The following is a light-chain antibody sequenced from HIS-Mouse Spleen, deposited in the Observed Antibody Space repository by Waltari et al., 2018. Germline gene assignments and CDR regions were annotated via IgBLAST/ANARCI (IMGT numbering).Light chain of an antibody. Sequence: DIRLTQSPSFLYASLGDRVTITCRASQGTSSYLAWYQQKPGKAPKLLIYAASTLQSGVPSRFSGSGSGTEFTLTISSLQPEDFATYYCQQLNSYPPTFGQGTKVEIK. V-gene: IGKV1-9*01. J-gene: IGKJ1*01. CDR2: AAS. CDR3: QQLNSYPPT. CDR1: QGTSSY.